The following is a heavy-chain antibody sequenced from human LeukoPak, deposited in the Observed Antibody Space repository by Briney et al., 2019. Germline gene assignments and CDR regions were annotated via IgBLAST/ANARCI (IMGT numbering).Heavy chain of an antibody. J-gene: IGHJ6*04. CDR2: IYSDNT. CDR1: GFTVSSNS. V-gene: IGHV3-53*01. CDR3: ASSSDIYGSGSYFNSLGDV. Sequence: PGGSLRLSCTVSGFTVSSNSMSWVRQAPGKGLEWVSFIYSDNTHYSDSVKGRFTISRDNSKNTLYLQMNSLRAEDTAVYYCASSSDIYGSGSYFNSLGDVWGKGTTVSISS. D-gene: IGHD3-10*01.